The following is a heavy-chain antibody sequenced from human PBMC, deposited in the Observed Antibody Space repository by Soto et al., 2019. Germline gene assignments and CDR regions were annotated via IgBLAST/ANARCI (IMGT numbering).Heavy chain of an antibody. Sequence: GGSLRLSCAASGFTFSGSAMHWVRQASGKGLEWVGRIRSKANSYATAYAASVKGRFTISRDDSKNTAYLQMNSLKTEDTAVYYCTTDYDFWSGYWSHYYGMDVWGQGTTVTVSS. CDR1: GFTFSGSA. CDR2: IRSKANSYAT. D-gene: IGHD3-3*01. CDR3: TTDYDFWSGYWSHYYGMDV. V-gene: IGHV3-73*01. J-gene: IGHJ6*02.